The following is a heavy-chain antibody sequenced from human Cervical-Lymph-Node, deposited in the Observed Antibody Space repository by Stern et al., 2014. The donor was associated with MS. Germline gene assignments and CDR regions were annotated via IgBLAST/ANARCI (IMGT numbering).Heavy chain of an antibody. CDR1: GGTFTSSYA. J-gene: IGHJ5*02. CDR3: ARGVVSNRATATLHNLFDP. CDR2: IIPILGLP. Sequence: QVQLGQSGAEVKKPGSSVNVSCMASGGTFTSSYAITWMRPAPGRGLEWMGRIIPILGLPYYAQKFQGRVTITADTSTNTAYMGLNSLTSEDTAVYYCARGVVSNRATATLHNLFDPWGQGTLVTVSS. D-gene: IGHD1-1*01. V-gene: IGHV1-69*09.